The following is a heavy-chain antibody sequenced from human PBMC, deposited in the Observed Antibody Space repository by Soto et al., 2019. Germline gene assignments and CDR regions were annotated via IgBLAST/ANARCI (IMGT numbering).Heavy chain of an antibody. J-gene: IGHJ4*02. CDR2: IYHSGST. CDR3: ARGGVDYYDSSGYYFSPYYFDY. V-gene: IGHV4-30-2*01. D-gene: IGHD3-22*01. Sequence: SETLSLTYAVSGGSISSRGYHWVFIRRPPGKGLDWIGYIYHSGSTYYNPSLKSRVTISVDRSKNQFSLTLSSVTPADTAVYYCARGGVDYYDSSGYYFSPYYFDYWGQGTLFTVS. CDR1: GGSISSRGYH.